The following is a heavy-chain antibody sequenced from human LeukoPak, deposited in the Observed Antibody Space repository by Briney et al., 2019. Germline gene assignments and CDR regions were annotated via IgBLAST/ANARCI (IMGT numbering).Heavy chain of an antibody. D-gene: IGHD3-16*01. CDR2: IYHSGST. V-gene: IGHV4-4*02. CDR3: ARSRSYTSPYCYYGMDV. CDR1: GGSISPYY. J-gene: IGHJ6*02. Sequence: SETLSLTCTVSGGSISPYYWSWVRQPPGKGLEWIGEIYHSGSTNYNPSLKSRVTISVDKSKNQFSLKLSSVTAADTAVYYCARSRSYTSPYCYYGMDVWGQGTTVTVSS.